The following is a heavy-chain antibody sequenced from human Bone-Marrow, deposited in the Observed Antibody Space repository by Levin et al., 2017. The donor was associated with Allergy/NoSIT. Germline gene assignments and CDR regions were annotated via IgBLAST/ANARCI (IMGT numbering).Heavy chain of an antibody. J-gene: IGHJ2*01. CDR1: GGTFSSYA. V-gene: IGHV1-69*01. CDR2: IIPIFGTA. Sequence: KISCKASGGTFSSYAISWVRQAPGQGLEWMGGIIPIFGTANYAQKFQGRVTITADESTSTAYMELSSLRSEDTAVYYCARDHSSSSNWYFDLWGRGTLVTVSS. CDR3: ARDHSSSSNWYFDL. D-gene: IGHD6-13*01.